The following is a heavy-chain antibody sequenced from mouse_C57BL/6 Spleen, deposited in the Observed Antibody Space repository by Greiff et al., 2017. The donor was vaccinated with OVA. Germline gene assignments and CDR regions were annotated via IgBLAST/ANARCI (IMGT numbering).Heavy chain of an antibody. D-gene: IGHD1-1*01. J-gene: IGHJ1*03. Sequence: EVKLVESEGGLVQPGSSMKLSCTASGFTFSDYYMAWVRQVPEKGLEWVANINYDGSSTYYLDSLKSRFIISRDNAKNILYLQMSSLKSEDTATYDCAREGGGSRYFDVWGTGTTVTVSS. CDR1: GFTFSDYY. CDR3: AREGGGSRYFDV. V-gene: IGHV5-16*01. CDR2: INYDGSST.